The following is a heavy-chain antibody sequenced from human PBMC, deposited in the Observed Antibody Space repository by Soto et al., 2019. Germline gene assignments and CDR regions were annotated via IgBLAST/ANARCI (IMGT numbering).Heavy chain of an antibody. CDR2: IFPSDSDT. J-gene: IGHJ5*02. V-gene: IGHV5-51*01. CDR3: ARKDKSGYFNWFDP. CDR1: WEKFTSSW. D-gene: IGHD3-22*01. Sequence: VESLKGSWRTSWEKFTSSWIAWVRQMPGKGLEWMGIIFPSDSDTRYSPSFQGQVTISADRSTSTVFLQWASLKASDTAVYFCARKDKSGYFNWFDPWGQGTLVTVSS.